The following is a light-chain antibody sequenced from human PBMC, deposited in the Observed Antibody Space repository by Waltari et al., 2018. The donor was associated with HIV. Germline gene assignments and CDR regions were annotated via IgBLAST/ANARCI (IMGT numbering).Light chain of an antibody. CDR3: SSYGDNIRVL. Sequence: QSALTQPPSASGSLGQSVTISCPGSISHIGAYASVSWFQQHPNNAPKLLLYDVSKRPSGVPDRFSGSRSGETAFLSVSGLQPDDTAAYFCSSYGDNIRVLFGGGTNLTVL. CDR2: DVS. V-gene: IGLV2-8*01. CDR1: ISHIGAYAS. J-gene: IGLJ2*01.